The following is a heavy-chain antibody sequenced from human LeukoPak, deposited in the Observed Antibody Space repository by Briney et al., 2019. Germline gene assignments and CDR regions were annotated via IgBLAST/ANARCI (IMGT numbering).Heavy chain of an antibody. CDR3: ARSRSYYLADY. J-gene: IGHJ4*02. Sequence: PGGSLRLSCAASGFTFSDYYMSWIRQAPGKGLEWVSYISSSNTYTNYAGSVKGRFTISRDDAKNSLYLQMNSLRAEDTAVYYCARSRSYYLADYWGQGTPVTVSS. CDR1: GFTFSDYY. D-gene: IGHD1-26*01. CDR2: ISSSNTYT. V-gene: IGHV3-11*03.